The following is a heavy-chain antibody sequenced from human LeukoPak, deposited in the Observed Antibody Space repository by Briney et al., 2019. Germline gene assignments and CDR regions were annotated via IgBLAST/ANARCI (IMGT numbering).Heavy chain of an antibody. V-gene: IGHV1-8*01. CDR1: GYTFTTYD. Sequence: ASVKVSCKASGYTFTTYDINWVRQATGQGLEWMGWMSPNSGDTGYAQKFQGRVTMTSDSSISTAYMELSSLRSEDTAIYYCVRTPPDWGFDYWGQGTLVTVSS. CDR2: MSPNSGDT. D-gene: IGHD7-27*01. J-gene: IGHJ4*02. CDR3: VRTPPDWGFDY.